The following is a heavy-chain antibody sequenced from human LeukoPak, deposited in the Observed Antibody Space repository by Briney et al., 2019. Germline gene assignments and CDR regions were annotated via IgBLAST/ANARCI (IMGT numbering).Heavy chain of an antibody. V-gene: IGHV3-30*18. CDR2: ISYDGSNK. D-gene: IGHD5-18*01. Sequence: PGGSLILSCAASGFTLSSYGMHWVRQAPGKGLEWVAVISYDGSNKYYADSVKGRFTISRDNSKNTLYLQMNSLRAEDTAVYYCAKVPDGYSYGLDYWGQGTLVTVSS. CDR3: AKVPDGYSYGLDY. J-gene: IGHJ4*02. CDR1: GFTLSSYG.